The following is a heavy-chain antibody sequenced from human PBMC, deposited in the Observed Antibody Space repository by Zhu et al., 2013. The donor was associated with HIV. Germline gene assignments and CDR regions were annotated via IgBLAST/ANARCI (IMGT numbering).Heavy chain of an antibody. CDR1: GGSISSSSYY. J-gene: IGHJ5*02. CDR3: ARDASGYSESGPPFDP. Sequence: QVQLQESGPGLVKPSETLSLTCTVSGGSISSSSYYWGWIRQPPGKGLEWIGSIYYSGSTYYNPSLKSRVTISVDTSKNQFSLKLSSVTAADTAVYYCARDASGYSESGPPFDPWGQGTLVTVSS. V-gene: IGHV4-39*07. CDR2: IYYSGST. D-gene: IGHD3-10*01.